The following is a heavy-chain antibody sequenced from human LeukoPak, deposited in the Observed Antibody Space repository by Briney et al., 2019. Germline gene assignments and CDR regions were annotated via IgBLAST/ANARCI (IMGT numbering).Heavy chain of an antibody. V-gene: IGHV4-31*03. D-gene: IGHD3-3*01. CDR2: IYYSGST. CDR1: GGSISSGGYY. CDR3: ARGGGDFWSGYFSDYYMDV. Sequence: SETLSLTCTVSGGSISSGGYYWSWIRQHPGKGLEWIGYIYYSGSTYYNPSLKSRVTISVDTSKNQFSLKLSSVTAADTAVYYCARGGGDFWSGYFSDYYMDVWGKGTTVTVSS. J-gene: IGHJ6*03.